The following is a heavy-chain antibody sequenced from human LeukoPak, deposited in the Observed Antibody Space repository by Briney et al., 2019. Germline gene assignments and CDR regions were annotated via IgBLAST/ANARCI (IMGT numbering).Heavy chain of an antibody. D-gene: IGHD3-3*01. Sequence: GGSLRLSCAASGFTFSSYGMHWVRQAPGKGLEWVAVISYDGSNKYYADSVKGRFTISRDNSKNTLFLQMNSLRAEDTAVYYCTRDFDFSSAIWGQGTLVTVSS. CDR3: TRDFDFSSAI. CDR1: GFTFSSYG. CDR2: ISYDGSNK. J-gene: IGHJ4*02. V-gene: IGHV3-30*03.